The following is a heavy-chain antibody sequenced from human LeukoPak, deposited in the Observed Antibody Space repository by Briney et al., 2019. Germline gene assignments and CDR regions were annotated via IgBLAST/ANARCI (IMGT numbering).Heavy chain of an antibody. CDR2: ISYDGSDK. Sequence: PGGSLRLSCAASGLPFSTFGMHWVRQAPGKGLEWVALISYDGSDKDYADSVKGRFTISRDDSKNTLYLQMNSLRAEDTAVYYCAKEGCGDGCYSLALDFWGHGTMVTVSS. D-gene: IGHD2-21*02. CDR3: AKEGCGDGCYSLALDF. J-gene: IGHJ3*01. CDR1: GLPFSTFG. V-gene: IGHV3-30*18.